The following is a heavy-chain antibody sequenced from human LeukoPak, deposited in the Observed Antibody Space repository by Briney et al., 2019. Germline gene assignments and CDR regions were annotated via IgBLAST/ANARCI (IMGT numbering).Heavy chain of an antibody. Sequence: GGSLRLSCAASGFSFDDYAMHWVRQAPGKGLEWVSGISYNGGSVDYVDSVRGRFTISRDNGKNSLYLQMNSLRPEDTALYYCAKDREDTSGWYSFDYWGQGTLVTVSS. D-gene: IGHD6-19*01. CDR1: GFSFDDYA. CDR2: ISYNGGSV. J-gene: IGHJ4*02. CDR3: AKDREDTSGWYSFDY. V-gene: IGHV3-9*01.